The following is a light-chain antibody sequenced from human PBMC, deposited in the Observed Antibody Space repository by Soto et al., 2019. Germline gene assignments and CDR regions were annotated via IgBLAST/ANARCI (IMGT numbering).Light chain of an antibody. CDR2: EVS. CDR1: SSDVGGYNY. CDR3: NSYTSSITSV. J-gene: IGLJ3*02. Sequence: QSVLTQPACVSGSPGQSITIPCTGTSSDVGGYNYVSWYQQYPGKAPRLLIYEVSNRPPGVSSRFSGSKSGSTASLTISGLQTEDEADYYCNSYTSSITSVFGGGTKVTVL. V-gene: IGLV2-14*01.